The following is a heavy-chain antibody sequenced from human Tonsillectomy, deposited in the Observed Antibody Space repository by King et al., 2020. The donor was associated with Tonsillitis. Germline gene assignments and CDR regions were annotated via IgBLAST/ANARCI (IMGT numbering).Heavy chain of an antibody. V-gene: IGHV2-70*01. CDR2: IDWDDDK. CDR3: ARIRRAVDEPYYCDY. D-gene: IGHD5-12*01. Sequence: VTLKESGPALVKPTETLTLTCTFSGFSLSTSGMCVSWIRQPPGKAPEWLALIDWDDDKYYSTSLKTSLTISRGTSENQVVLTMTNVDPVDTATYFCARIRRAVDEPYYCDYWGQGTLVTVSA. J-gene: IGHJ4*02. CDR1: GFSLSTSGMC.